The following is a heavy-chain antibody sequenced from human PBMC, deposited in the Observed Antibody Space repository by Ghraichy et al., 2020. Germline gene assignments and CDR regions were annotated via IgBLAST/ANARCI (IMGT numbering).Heavy chain of an antibody. Sequence: LSLTCAASGFTFSSYAMSWVRQAPGKGLEWVSAISGSGGSTYYADSVKGRFTISRDNSKNTLYLQMNSLRAEDTAVYYCANLWGGPQIVVVPAANLYFDYWGQGTLVTVSS. J-gene: IGHJ4*02. V-gene: IGHV3-23*01. CDR3: ANLWGGPQIVVVPAANLYFDY. CDR2: ISGSGGST. CDR1: GFTFSSYA. D-gene: IGHD2-2*01.